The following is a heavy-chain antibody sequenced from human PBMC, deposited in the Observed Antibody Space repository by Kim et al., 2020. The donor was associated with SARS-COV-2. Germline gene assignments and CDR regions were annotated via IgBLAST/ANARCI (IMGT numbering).Heavy chain of an antibody. J-gene: IGHJ4*02. CDR3: ARNVGYYGSRSYLEY. D-gene: IGHD3-10*01. Sequence: GGSLRLSCAASGFTFSNYAMHWVRQAPGRGLEWGAIISCSGSNKYYADSVKGRFTKSRDDSKNTLVLEMNTRTTEDTGVFYCARNVGYYGSRSYLEYWGQGTLVSVS. CDR1: GFTFSNYA. CDR2: ISCSGSNK. V-gene: IGHV3-30-3*01.